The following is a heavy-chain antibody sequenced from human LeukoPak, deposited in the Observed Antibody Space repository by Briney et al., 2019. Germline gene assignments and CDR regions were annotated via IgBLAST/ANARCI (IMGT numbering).Heavy chain of an antibody. CDR1: GFTFTDHY. V-gene: IGHV3-72*01. J-gene: IGHJ4*02. D-gene: IGHD6-6*01. CDR3: IRAGLRAPPCYFDY. Sequence: PRGSPRLSCAVSGFTFTDHYMGWVRHSPGEGLGWGCRIRNKANSDTTEYAASVKGRFTISRDDSKSSLYLQMNSLQTEDTAVYYCIRAGLRAPPCYFDYWGQGTLVTVSS. CDR2: IRNKANSDTT.